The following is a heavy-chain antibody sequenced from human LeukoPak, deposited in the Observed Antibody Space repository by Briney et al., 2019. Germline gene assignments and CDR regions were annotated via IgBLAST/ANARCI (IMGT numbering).Heavy chain of an antibody. CDR2: ISGSGGST. V-gene: IGHV3-23*01. CDR1: GFTFSSYS. CDR3: AKDDSSWMRVALDY. J-gene: IGHJ4*02. D-gene: IGHD6-13*01. Sequence: GGSLRLSCAASGFTFSSYSMSWVRQAPGKGLEWVSAISGSGGSTYYADSVKGRFTISRDNSKNTLYLQMNSLRAEDTAVYYCAKDDSSWMRVALDYWGQGTLVTVSS.